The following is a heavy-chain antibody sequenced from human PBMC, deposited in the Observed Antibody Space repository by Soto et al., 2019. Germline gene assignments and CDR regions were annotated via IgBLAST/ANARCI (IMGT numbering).Heavy chain of an antibody. V-gene: IGHV4-34*01. CDR2: ISQSGNT. CDR3: ARAQKVRGQSQTRNES. CDR1: SLSFGGYY. D-gene: IGHD4-4*01. J-gene: IGHJ5*02. Sequence: SDTLALSCAIYSLSFGGYYCSLILQPPVKGLEWIGEISQSGNTNYSPSLKSRVSISIDTSKKQFSLTLASVSAADTDVYYCARAQKVRGQSQTRNESWGKGTMVPVS.